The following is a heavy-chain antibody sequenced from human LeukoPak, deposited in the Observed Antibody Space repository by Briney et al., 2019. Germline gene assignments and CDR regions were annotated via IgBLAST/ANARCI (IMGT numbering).Heavy chain of an antibody. CDR3: ARRDSSSWNDAFDI. D-gene: IGHD6-13*01. CDR2: ISSSSSYI. J-gene: IGHJ3*02. Sequence: GGSLRLSCAASGFTFSSYSMNWVRQAPGKGLEWVSSISSSSSYIYYADSVKGRFTISRDNAKNSPYLQMNSLRAEDTAVYYCARRDSSSWNDAFDIWGQGTMATVSS. CDR1: GFTFSSYS. V-gene: IGHV3-21*01.